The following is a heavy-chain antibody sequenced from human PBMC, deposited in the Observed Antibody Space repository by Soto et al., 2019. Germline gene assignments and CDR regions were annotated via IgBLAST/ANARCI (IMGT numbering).Heavy chain of an antibody. CDR2: ISSGGDP. CDR1: GFSISDKF. Sequence: PGGSLRLSCATSGFSISDKFMSWVRQAPGKGMEWISVISSGGDPSYADSVKGRFTISRDITKNTLFLQMTSLRADDTAVYFCERDSGYSSAYWEHYFDYWGQGTLVTVYS. CDR3: ERDSGYSSAYWEHYFDY. J-gene: IGHJ4*02. D-gene: IGHD3-16*01. V-gene: IGHV3-53*01.